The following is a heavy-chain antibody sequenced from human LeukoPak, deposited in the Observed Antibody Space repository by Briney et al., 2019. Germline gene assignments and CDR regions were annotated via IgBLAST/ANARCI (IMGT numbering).Heavy chain of an antibody. V-gene: IGHV4-59*12. D-gene: IGHD6-25*01. CDR3: ARVETEATENAFDI. J-gene: IGHJ3*02. CDR2: IYYSGST. Sequence: KPSETLSLTCTVSGGSISSYYWSWIRQPPGKGLEWIGYIYYSGSTNYNPSLKSRVTISVDTSKNQFSLKLSSVTAADTAVYYCARVETEATENAFDIWGQGTMVTVSS. CDR1: GGSISSYY.